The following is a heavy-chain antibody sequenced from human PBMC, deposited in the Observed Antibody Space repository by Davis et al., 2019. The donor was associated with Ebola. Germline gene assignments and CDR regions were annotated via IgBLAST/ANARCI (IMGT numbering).Heavy chain of an antibody. D-gene: IGHD3-3*02. CDR1: GYRFTSYW. J-gene: IGHJ4*02. CDR3: ARGTSLARNFDY. V-gene: IGHV5-51*01. CDR2: IYPDDSDT. Sequence: KVSCKGSGYRFTSYWIGWVRQMPGKGLEWMGIIYPDDSDTRYSPSFQGHVTISADESISTAYLQWSSLKASDTAMYYCARGTSLARNFDYWGQGTLVTVSS.